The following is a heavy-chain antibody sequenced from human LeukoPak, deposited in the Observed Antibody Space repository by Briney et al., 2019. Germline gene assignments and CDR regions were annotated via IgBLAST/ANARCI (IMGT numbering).Heavy chain of an antibody. CDR2: ISAYNGNT. CDR3: ARDLGGVKLLWFGETLDY. D-gene: IGHD3-10*01. V-gene: IGHV1-18*01. Sequence: ASVKVSCKASGYTFTSYGISWVRQAPGQGLEWMGWISAYNGNTNYAQKLQGRVTMTTDTSTSTAYMELRSLRSDDTAVYYCARDLGGVKLLWFGETLDYWGQGTLVTVSS. J-gene: IGHJ4*02. CDR1: GYTFTSYG.